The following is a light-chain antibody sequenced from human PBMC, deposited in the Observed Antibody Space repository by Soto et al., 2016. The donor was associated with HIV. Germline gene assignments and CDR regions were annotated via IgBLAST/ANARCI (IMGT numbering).Light chain of an antibody. CDR3: LQDYSYPFT. CDR1: QGIKNE. Sequence: AIQMTQSPSSLSASVGDRITITCRASQGIKNELGWYQQKPGKAPKLLIYATSSLGGGVPSRFSGSASGTDFTLTITSLQPEDSASYFCLQDYSYPFTFGQGTKLE. V-gene: IGKV1-6*01. CDR2: ATS. J-gene: IGKJ2*01.